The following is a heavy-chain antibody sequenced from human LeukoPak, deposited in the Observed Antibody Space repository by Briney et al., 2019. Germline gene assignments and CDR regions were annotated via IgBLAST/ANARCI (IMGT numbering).Heavy chain of an antibody. J-gene: IGHJ4*02. Sequence: GGSLRLSCAASRFTFSSYAMHWVRQAPGKGLEWVAVISYDGSNKYYADSVKGRFTISRDNSKNTLYLQMNSLRAEDTAVYYCARALIAYRVDPSDYWGQGTLVTVSS. CDR2: ISYDGSNK. D-gene: IGHD2-21*01. V-gene: IGHV3-30*01. CDR3: ARALIAYRVDPSDY. CDR1: RFTFSSYA.